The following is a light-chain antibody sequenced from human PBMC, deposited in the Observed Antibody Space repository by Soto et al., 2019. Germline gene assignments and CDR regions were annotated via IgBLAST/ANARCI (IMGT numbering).Light chain of an antibody. V-gene: IGLV1-44*01. Sequence: QSVLIQASSMSGTPGQRVTISCSGSSSNIGSNTVNWYQQVPGTAPKLLIYGNHERPSGVPDRFSGSKSGTSASLAISGLQSEDEAEYYCCSYAGSYTVLFGGGTKLTVL. CDR3: CSYAGSYTVL. CDR2: GNH. CDR1: SSNIGSNT. J-gene: IGLJ2*01.